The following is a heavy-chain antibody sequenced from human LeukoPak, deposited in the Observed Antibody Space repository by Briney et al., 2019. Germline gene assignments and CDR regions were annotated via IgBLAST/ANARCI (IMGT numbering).Heavy chain of an antibody. V-gene: IGHV3-9*01. CDR1: GFTFDDYA. CDR2: INWNSGSI. CDR3: AKDQNYDILTALDY. Sequence: GGSLRLSCAASGFTFDDYARHWVRQAPGKGLEWVSGINWNSGSIGYADSVKGRFTISRDNAKNSLYLQMNSLRTEDTALYYCAKDQNYDILTALDYWGQGTLVTVSS. J-gene: IGHJ4*02. D-gene: IGHD3-9*01.